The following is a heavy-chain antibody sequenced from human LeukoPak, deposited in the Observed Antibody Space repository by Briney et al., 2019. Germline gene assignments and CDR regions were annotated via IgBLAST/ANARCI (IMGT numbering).Heavy chain of an antibody. CDR3: ARGIVVVPAALDY. CDR2: INSSSSTI. J-gene: IGHJ4*02. D-gene: IGHD2-2*01. Sequence: PGGSLRLSCAASGFTFSSYSMNWVRQAPGKGLEWVSYINSSSSTIYYADSVKGRFTISRANAKNSLHLQMNILRADETVVYCWARGIVVVPAALDYWGQGTLVSVSS. CDR1: GFTFSSYS. V-gene: IGHV3-48*01.